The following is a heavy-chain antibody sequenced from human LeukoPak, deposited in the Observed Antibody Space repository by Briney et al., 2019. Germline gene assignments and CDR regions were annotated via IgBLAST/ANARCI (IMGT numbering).Heavy chain of an antibody. D-gene: IGHD3-16*01. J-gene: IGHJ6*02. Sequence: GGSLRLSRTASGFTFGDYAMSWIRQAPGKGLEWVGFIRSKAYGETADYAASVKGRFTISRDNAKNSLYLQMSNLRAEDTAVYFCARGGGLDVWGQGATVTVSS. CDR3: ARGGGLDV. CDR1: GFTFGDYA. CDR2: IRSKAYGETA. V-gene: IGHV3-49*03.